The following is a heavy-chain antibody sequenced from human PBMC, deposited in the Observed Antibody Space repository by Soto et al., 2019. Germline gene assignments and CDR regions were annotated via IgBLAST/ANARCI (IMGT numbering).Heavy chain of an antibody. D-gene: IGHD3-10*01. J-gene: IGHJ4*02. CDR2: ISGSGTTI. V-gene: IGHV3-11*01. Sequence: GGSLRLSCAASGFTFRDYYMTWIRQAPGEGLEWVSYISGSGTTIYYADSVKGRFTVSRNNAENSLYLHMNSLRAEDTAIYYCARDPYYSASDFWGQGTRVTVSS. CDR3: ARDPYYSASDF. CDR1: GFTFRDYY.